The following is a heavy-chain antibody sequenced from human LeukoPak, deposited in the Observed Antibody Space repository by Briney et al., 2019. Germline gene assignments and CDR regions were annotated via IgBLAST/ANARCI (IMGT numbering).Heavy chain of an antibody. D-gene: IGHD2-2*01. CDR1: GYTFTTSG. V-gene: IGHV1-18*01. Sequence: GASVKVSCKASGYTFTTSGINWVRQAPGQGLEWMGCINVYNGNTNYAQKLQGRVTMTTDTSTSTAYMELRSLRSDDTAVYYCARDHRGGIVVVPAALDYWGQGTLVTVSS. CDR3: ARDHRGGIVVVPAALDY. J-gene: IGHJ4*02. CDR2: INVYNGNT.